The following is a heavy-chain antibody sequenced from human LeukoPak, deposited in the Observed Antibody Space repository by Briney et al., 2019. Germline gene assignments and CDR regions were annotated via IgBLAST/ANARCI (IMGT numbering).Heavy chain of an antibody. J-gene: IGHJ4*02. Sequence: GWSLRLSCVACGCVLRSYGSHWVRQAGGKERDGVAITWYDGSKQYYADTVKGRFTISRDNSKNTLFLQMNSLRAEDTAVYYCARDNVGATLDYWGQGTLVTVSS. V-gene: IGHV3-33*01. CDR2: TWYDGSKQ. CDR1: GCVLRSYG. D-gene: IGHD1-26*01. CDR3: ARDNVGATLDY.